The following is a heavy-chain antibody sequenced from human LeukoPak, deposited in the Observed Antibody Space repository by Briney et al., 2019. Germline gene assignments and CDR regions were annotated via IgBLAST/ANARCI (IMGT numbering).Heavy chain of an antibody. V-gene: IGHV4-61*02. J-gene: IGHJ4*02. D-gene: IGHD2-15*01. CDR3: ARAPYCSGGSCYTDVFDY. CDR1: GGSISSGSCY. Sequence: SQTLSLTCTVSGGSISSGSCYWSWIRQPAGKGLEWIGRIYTSGSTNYNPSLKSRVTISVDTSKNQFSLKLSSVTAADTAVYYCARAPYCSGGSCYTDVFDYWGQGTLVTVSS. CDR2: IYTSGST.